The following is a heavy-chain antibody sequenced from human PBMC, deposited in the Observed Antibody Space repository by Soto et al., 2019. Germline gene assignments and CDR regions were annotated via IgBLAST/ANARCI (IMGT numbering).Heavy chain of an antibody. CDR3: ARGQVVAAQH. Sequence: QLQLQESGSGLVKPSQTLSLTCAVSGGSISSGGYSWSWIRQPPGKGLEWIGDIYHSGSTYYNPSIXGXAXSXXDRAKNQFSLKLSSVTATDTAVYYCARGQVVAAQHWGQGTLVTVSS. J-gene: IGHJ1*01. CDR1: GGSISSGGYS. D-gene: IGHD2-15*01. CDR2: IYHSGST. V-gene: IGHV4-30-2*01.